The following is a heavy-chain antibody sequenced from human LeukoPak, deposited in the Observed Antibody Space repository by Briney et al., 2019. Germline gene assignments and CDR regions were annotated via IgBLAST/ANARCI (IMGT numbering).Heavy chain of an antibody. CDR1: GFTFSSYG. V-gene: IGHV3-30*18. J-gene: IGHJ4*02. Sequence: GGSLRLSCAASGFTFSSYGMHWVRQAPGKGLEWAAVISYDGSNKYYADSVKGRFTISRDNSKNTLYLQMNSLRAEDTAVYYCAKNHEGLGYWGQGTLVTVSS. CDR3: AKNHEGLGY. CDR2: ISYDGSNK.